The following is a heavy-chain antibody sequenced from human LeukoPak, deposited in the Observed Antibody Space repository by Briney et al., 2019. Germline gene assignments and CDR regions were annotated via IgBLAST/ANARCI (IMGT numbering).Heavy chain of an antibody. CDR1: GYTFTNYY. J-gene: IGHJ4*02. V-gene: IGHV1-46*01. CDR2: INPSGGST. D-gene: IGHD1-7*01. Sequence: ASVTVSFKSSGYTFTNYYMHWVRQAPGQGGEGMGIINPSGGSTSYPQKFQGRVTMTRHMSTSTVYMELSSLRSEDTAVYYCARDYSGTTHENYFDYWGQGTLVTVSS. CDR3: ARDYSGTTHENYFDY.